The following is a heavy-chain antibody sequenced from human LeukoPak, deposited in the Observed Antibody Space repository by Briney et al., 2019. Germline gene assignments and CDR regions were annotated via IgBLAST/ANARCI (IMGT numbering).Heavy chain of an antibody. CDR1: GFTFNSYA. CDR2: ISGSGVST. Sequence: PGGSLRLSCAASGFTFNSYAMSWVRQAPGKGLEWVSTISGSGVSTYYADPVKGRFTISRDNSRNTLYLQMNSLRAEDTAVYSCAKDLPGFFDYWGQGTLVTVFS. J-gene: IGHJ4*02. V-gene: IGHV3-23*01. CDR3: AKDLPGFFDY.